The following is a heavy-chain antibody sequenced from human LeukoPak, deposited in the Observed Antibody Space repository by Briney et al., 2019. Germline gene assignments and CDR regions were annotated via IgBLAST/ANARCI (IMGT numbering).Heavy chain of an antibody. CDR1: GGSISSYY. D-gene: IGHD3-3*01. J-gene: IGHJ3*02. V-gene: IGHV4-59*12. CDR2: IYYSGST. CDR3: ARRSGTYYDFWSGPLHAFDI. Sequence: SETLSLTCTVSGGSISSYYWSWIRQPPGKGLEWIGYIYYSGSTNYNPSLKSRVTISVDTSKNQFSLKLSSVTAADTAVYYCARRSGTYYDFWSGPLHAFDIWGQGTMVTVSS.